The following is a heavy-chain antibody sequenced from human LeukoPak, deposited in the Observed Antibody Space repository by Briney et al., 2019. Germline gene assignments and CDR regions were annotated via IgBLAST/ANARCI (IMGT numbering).Heavy chain of an antibody. D-gene: IGHD1-1*01. CDR3: ARDSAMHTGTTGGFDY. CDR1: GGTFSSYA. V-gene: IGHV1-69*05. CDR2: IIPIFGTA. J-gene: IGHJ4*02. Sequence: SVKVSCKASGGTFSSYAISWVRQAPGQGLEWMGGIIPIFGTANYAQKFQGRVTITTDESTSTAYMELSSLRSEDTAVYYCARDSAMHTGTTGGFDYWGQGTLVTVSS.